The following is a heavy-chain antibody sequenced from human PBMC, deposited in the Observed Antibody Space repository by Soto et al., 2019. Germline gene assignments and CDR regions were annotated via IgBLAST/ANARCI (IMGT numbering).Heavy chain of an antibody. V-gene: IGHV3-30-3*01. D-gene: IGHD6-19*01. J-gene: IGHJ4*02. CDR2: ISYDGSNK. CDR1: GFTFSSYA. Sequence: GGSLRLSCAASGFTFSSYAMHWVRQAPGKGLEWVAVISYDGSNKYFADSVKGRFTISRDNSKNTLYLQMNSLRGEDTAVYYCARGPSSLTRFDYWGQGTLVTVSS. CDR3: ARGPSSLTRFDY.